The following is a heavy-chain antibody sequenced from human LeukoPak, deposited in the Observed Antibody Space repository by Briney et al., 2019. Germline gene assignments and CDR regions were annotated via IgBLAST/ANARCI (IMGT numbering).Heavy chain of an antibody. CDR1: GFTFSSYW. Sequence: PGGPLRLSCAASGFTFSSYWMSWVRQAPGKGLEWVANIKQDGSEKYYVDSVKGRFTISRDNAKDSLYLQMNSLRAEDTAVYYCARDGMFGPGGVRAFDYWGQGTLVTVSS. CDR3: ARDGMFGPGGVRAFDY. J-gene: IGHJ4*02. CDR2: IKQDGSEK. D-gene: IGHD3-10*02. V-gene: IGHV3-7*01.